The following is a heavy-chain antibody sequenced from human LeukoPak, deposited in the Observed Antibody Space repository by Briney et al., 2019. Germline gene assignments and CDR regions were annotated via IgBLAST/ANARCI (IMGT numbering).Heavy chain of an antibody. CDR1: GFTFSSYS. Sequence: GGSLRLSCAASGFTFSSYSMNWVRQAPGKGLEWVSFITRSSNYIYYADSVKGRFTISRDNAKNSLYLQMNSLRAEDTAVYYCAELGITMIGGVWGKGTTVTISS. D-gene: IGHD3-10*02. J-gene: IGHJ6*04. CDR3: AELGITMIGGV. V-gene: IGHV3-21*01. CDR2: ITRSSNYI.